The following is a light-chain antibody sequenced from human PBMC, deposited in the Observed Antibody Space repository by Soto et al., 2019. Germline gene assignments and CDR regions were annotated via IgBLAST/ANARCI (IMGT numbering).Light chain of an antibody. CDR2: AAS. CDR3: QHLNDYRYT. V-gene: IGKV1-9*01. J-gene: IGKJ2*01. CDR1: QAISSS. Sequence: DIQLTQSPSFLSASVGDRVTITCRASQAISSSLAWYQHNPGKAPKLLIYAASTLHNGVPSSFSGSGSGTEFTLTISSLKPEDFATYYCQHLNDYRYTFGQGTKVEIK.